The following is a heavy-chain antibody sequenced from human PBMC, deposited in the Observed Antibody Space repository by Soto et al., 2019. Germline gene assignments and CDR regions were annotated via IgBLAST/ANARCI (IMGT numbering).Heavy chain of an antibody. J-gene: IGHJ4*02. CDR2: VAYTGTT. V-gene: IGHV4-39*01. CDR1: GDSIDSHGSH. Sequence: QLQLRESGPGLERPSETLSLSFFVSGDSIDSHGSHWSWIRQSPGKGLEWLGPVAYTGTTYYPPPLRSRVTVSADKSKNQFSLKLASVTAADTDVYYCARHRACNTACDFDHWGQGTLVTFS. D-gene: IGHD2-15*01. CDR3: ARHRACNTACDFDH.